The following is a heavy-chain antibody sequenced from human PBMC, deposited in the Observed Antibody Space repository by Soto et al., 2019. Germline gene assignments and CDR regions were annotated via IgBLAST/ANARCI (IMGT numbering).Heavy chain of an antibody. CDR1: GFTFSACT. CDR2: ISSTGAYI. V-gene: IGHV3-21*01. Sequence: EVQLVESGGGLVKPGGSLRLSCLASGFTFSACTMDWVRQAPGKGLEWVSSISSTGAYIYYAESVRGRFTISRDNAKNSLDLHMNSLGVEDTAVYYCARDYPVLDRSSVGALDIWGRGTLVTVSS. D-gene: IGHD6-6*01. J-gene: IGHJ3*02. CDR3: ARDYPVLDRSSVGALDI.